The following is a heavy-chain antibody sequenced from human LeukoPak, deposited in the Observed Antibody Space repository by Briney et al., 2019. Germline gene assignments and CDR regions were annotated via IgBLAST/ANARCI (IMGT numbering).Heavy chain of an antibody. CDR3: AKDWGRSQQWLVPMLSSYFDH. J-gene: IGHJ4*02. CDR2: ISYDGSNK. D-gene: IGHD6-19*01. CDR1: GFTFSSYG. V-gene: IGHV3-30*18. Sequence: SGGSLRLSCAASGFTFSSYGMHWVRQAPGKGLEWVAVISYDGSNKYYADSVKGRFTISRDNSKNTLYLQMNSLRAEDTAVYYCAKDWGRSQQWLVPMLSSYFDHWGQGTLVTVSS.